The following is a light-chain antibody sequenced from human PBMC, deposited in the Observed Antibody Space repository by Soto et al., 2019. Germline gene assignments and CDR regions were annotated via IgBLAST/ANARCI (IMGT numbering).Light chain of an antibody. CDR2: DSS. V-gene: IGLV1-40*01. Sequence: QSVLTQPPSASGTPGQRVTISCSGSSSNIGAGHDVHWYQQLPGTAPKLLIYDSSNRASGVPERFSGSRSGTSASLAFTGLQAEDEADYYCQSYDSSLSGYVFGTGTKLTVL. J-gene: IGLJ1*01. CDR1: SSNIGAGHD. CDR3: QSYDSSLSGYV.